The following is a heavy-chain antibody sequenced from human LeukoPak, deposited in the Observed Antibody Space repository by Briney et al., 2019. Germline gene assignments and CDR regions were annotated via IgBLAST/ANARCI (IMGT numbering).Heavy chain of an antibody. J-gene: IGHJ4*01. D-gene: IGHD5-18*01. CDR3: ATGYINAYEH. Sequence: GGSLRLSCGASGFTFSYYAMTWVRQAPGKGLEWVSSILGSGTTYYAASVKGRFTISRDNAKNTVNLQMNSVRAEDTAVYYCATGYINAYEHWGHGNLVTVSS. CDR1: GFTFSYYA. V-gene: IGHV3-23*01. CDR2: ILGSGTT.